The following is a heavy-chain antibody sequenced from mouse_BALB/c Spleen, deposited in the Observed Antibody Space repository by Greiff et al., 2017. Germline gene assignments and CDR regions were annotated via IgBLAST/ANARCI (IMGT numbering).Heavy chain of an antibody. J-gene: IGHJ2*01. CDR3: ARYDYDDY. CDR2: ISYDGSN. V-gene: IGHV3-6*02. CDR1: GYSITSGYY. D-gene: IGHD2-4*01. Sequence: EVKLMESGPGLVKPSQSLSLTCSVTGYSITSGYYWNWIRQFPGNKLEWMGYISYDGSNNYNPSLKNRISITRDTSKNQFFLKLNSVTTEDTATYYCARYDYDDYWGQGTTLTVSS.